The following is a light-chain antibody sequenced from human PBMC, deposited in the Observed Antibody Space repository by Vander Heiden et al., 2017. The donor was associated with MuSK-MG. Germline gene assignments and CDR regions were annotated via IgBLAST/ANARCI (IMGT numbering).Light chain of an antibody. CDR1: SGHSSFA. CDR2: LNSDGTH. CDR3: QTWSIGMRV. V-gene: IGLV4-69*01. J-gene: IGLJ3*02. Sequence: QLVLTQSPSASASLGASVKPTCILSSGHSSFAIACLRQQPEKGPPYLMKLNSDGTHKKGDGIPDRFSGSSSASAPYLIISSLQSEDDADYYSQTWSIGMRVFRGATKLTVL.